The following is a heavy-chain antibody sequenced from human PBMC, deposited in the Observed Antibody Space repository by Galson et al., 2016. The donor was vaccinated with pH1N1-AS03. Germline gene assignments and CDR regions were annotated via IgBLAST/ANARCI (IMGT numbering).Heavy chain of an antibody. J-gene: IGHJ4*02. Sequence: ETLSLTCTVSGGSMSGYYWSWIRQSPERGLEWIGCVYYSGTPTYNPSLKSQVTISVDTSKNQFSLRLSSVTAADTAVYFCARTGSNGWYYFDSWGQGALVTVSS. CDR1: GGSMSGYY. D-gene: IGHD6-19*01. V-gene: IGHV4-59*01. CDR2: VYYSGTP. CDR3: ARTGSNGWYYFDS.